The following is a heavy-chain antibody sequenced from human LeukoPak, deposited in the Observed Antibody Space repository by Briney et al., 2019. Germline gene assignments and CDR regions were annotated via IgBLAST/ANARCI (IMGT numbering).Heavy chain of an antibody. CDR2: INPEGSDK. Sequence: GGSLRLSCVASAFTFSSHWMTWVRQAPGKGLEWVGNINPEGSDKFYVDSVKGRFTMSRDNARNSLYLQLGSLRAEDTAVYCCARLKGSTSVFDYWGQGTLVTV. D-gene: IGHD2-2*01. V-gene: IGHV3-7*03. J-gene: IGHJ4*02. CDR3: ARLKGSTSVFDY. CDR1: AFTFSSHW.